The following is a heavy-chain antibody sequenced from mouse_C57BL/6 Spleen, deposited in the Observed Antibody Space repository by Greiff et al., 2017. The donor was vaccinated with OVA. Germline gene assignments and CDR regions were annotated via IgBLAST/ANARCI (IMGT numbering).Heavy chain of an antibody. CDR3: ARFGNYRYYAMDY. CDR1: GYTFTSYW. J-gene: IGHJ4*01. V-gene: IGHV1-53*01. CDR2: INPSNGGT. D-gene: IGHD2-1*01. Sequence: QVQLQQPGTELVKPGASVKLSCKASGYTFTSYWMHWVKQRPGQGLEWIGNINPSNGGTNYYEKFKSKATLTVDKSSSTAYMQLSSLTSEDSAVYYCARFGNYRYYAMDYWGQGTSVTVSS.